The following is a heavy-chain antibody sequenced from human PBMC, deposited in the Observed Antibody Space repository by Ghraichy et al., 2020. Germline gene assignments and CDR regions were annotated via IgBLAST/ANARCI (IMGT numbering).Heavy chain of an antibody. D-gene: IGHD1-26*01. Sequence: SETLSLTCAVYGGSFSGYYWSWIRQPPGKGLEWIGEINHSGSTNYNPSLKSRVTISVDTSKNQFSLKLSSVTAADTAVYYCARGGGGSYLRDFDYWGQGTLVTVSS. J-gene: IGHJ4*02. V-gene: IGHV4-34*01. CDR3: ARGGGGSYLRDFDY. CDR1: GGSFSGYY. CDR2: INHSGST.